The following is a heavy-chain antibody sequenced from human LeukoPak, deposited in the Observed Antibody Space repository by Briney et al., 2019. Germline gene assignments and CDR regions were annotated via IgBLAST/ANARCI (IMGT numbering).Heavy chain of an antibody. V-gene: IGHV3-7*04. J-gene: IGHJ4*02. Sequence: TGGSLRLSCAASGFTFSTYWMTWVRQAPGKGLEWVANINQDGSGEHVDSVKGRFTISRDNAKNSLYLQMNSLTAEDTAVYYCARGYQLLSFDYWGQGTLVTVSS. CDR2: INQDGSG. CDR3: ARGYQLLSFDY. CDR1: GFTFSTYW. D-gene: IGHD2-2*01.